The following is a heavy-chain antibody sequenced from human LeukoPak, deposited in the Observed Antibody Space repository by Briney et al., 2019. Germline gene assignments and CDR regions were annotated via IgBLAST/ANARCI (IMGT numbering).Heavy chain of an antibody. Sequence: GGSLRLSCAASGFVFSNFGMHWVRQAPGKGLEWLAAIQHDGTNKYYADSVKGRFTISRDNSENTLYLQMNSLRDEDTAIYYWVKDPAGGYAAPDNPDSWGLGTLVTLPS. D-gene: IGHD5-12*01. J-gene: IGHJ4*02. V-gene: IGHV3-30*02. CDR1: GFVFSNFG. CDR2: IQHDGTNK. CDR3: VKDPAGGYAAPDNPDS.